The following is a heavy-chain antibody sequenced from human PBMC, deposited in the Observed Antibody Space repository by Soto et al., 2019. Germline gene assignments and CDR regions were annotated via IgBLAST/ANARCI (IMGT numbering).Heavy chain of an antibody. V-gene: IGHV1-69*01. D-gene: IGHD2-2*01. CDR3: AISGGYCSSTSCQDYYYYGMDV. J-gene: IGHJ6*02. Sequence: QVQLVQSGAEVKKPGSSVKVSCKASGGTFSSYAISWVRQAPGQGLEWMGGIIPIFGTANYAQKFQGRVTITADESTSTSYMELSSLRSEDTAVYYCAISGGYCSSTSCQDYYYYGMDVWGQGTTVTVSS. CDR2: IIPIFGTA. CDR1: GGTFSSYA.